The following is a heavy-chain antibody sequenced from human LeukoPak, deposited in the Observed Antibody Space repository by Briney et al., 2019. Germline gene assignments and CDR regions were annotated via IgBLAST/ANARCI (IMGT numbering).Heavy chain of an antibody. CDR3: ARWNYAGSEVLHFDY. CDR1: GGSISSHY. J-gene: IGHJ4*02. CDR2: IYYSGST. Sequence: SETLSLTCTVSGGSISSHYWSWIRQPPGKGLEWIGYIYYSGSTNYNPSLKSRVTISVDTSKNQFSLKLSSVTAADTAVYYCARWNYAGSEVLHFDYWGQGTLVTVSS. D-gene: IGHD1-7*01. V-gene: IGHV4-59*11.